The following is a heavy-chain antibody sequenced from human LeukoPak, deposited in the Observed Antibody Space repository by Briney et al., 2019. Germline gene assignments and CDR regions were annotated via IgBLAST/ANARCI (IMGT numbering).Heavy chain of an antibody. V-gene: IGHV3-21*01. D-gene: IGHD3-9*01. CDR1: GFTFSGYS. CDR2: ISSSSSYI. J-gene: IGHJ6*04. Sequence: PGGSLRLSCAASGFTFSGYSMNWVRQAPGKGLEWVSSISSSSSYIYYADSVEGRFTISRDNAKNSLYLQMNSLRAEDTAVYYCARDALRYFDWLLADPHYYYGMDVWGKGTTVTVSS. CDR3: ARDALRYFDWLLADPHYYYGMDV.